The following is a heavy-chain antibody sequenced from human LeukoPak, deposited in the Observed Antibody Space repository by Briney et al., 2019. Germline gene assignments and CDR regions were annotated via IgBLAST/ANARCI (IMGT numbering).Heavy chain of an antibody. D-gene: IGHD3-22*01. CDR1: GYTLTSYY. CDR2: INHSGGST. V-gene: IGHV1-46*01. Sequence: ASVKLFRNASGYTLTSYYMLWVRHAPGQGLEWMGVINHSGGSTSYAQKFQGRVTMTRDTSSSTVYMELSSLRSGDTGVYYCARGQDSSVYYYATYYFDYWGQGTLVTVSS. CDR3: ARGQDSSVYYYATYYFDY. J-gene: IGHJ4*02.